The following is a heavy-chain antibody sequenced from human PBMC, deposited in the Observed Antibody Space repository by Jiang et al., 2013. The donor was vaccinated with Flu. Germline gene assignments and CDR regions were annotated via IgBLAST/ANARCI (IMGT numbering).Heavy chain of an antibody. D-gene: IGHD3-16*01. Sequence: GRFTISRDNSKNTLYLQMNSLRAEDTAVYYCARNVYDYVWGSYFDYWGQGTLVTVSS. V-gene: IGHV3-30*07. J-gene: IGHJ4*02. CDR3: ARNVYDYVWGSYFDY.